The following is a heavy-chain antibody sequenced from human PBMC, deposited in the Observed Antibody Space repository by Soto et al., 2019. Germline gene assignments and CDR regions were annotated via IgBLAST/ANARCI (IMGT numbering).Heavy chain of an antibody. CDR3: ARADYDFWSGYPAGSNYGMDV. J-gene: IGHJ6*02. Sequence: QVQLVQSGAEVKKPGSSVKVSCKASGGTFSSYAISWVRQAPGQGLEWMGGIIPIFGTANYAQKFQGRVTITADESTSTAYMGLSSLRSEDTAVYYCARADYDFWSGYPAGSNYGMDVWGQGTTVTVSS. D-gene: IGHD3-3*01. V-gene: IGHV1-69*12. CDR2: IIPIFGTA. CDR1: GGTFSSYA.